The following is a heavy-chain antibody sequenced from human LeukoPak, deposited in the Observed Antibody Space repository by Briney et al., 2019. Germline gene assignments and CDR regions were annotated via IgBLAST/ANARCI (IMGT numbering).Heavy chain of an antibody. V-gene: IGHV1-2*02. D-gene: IGHD5-18*01. CDR3: ARRSTAMDSWFDP. J-gene: IGHJ5*02. CDR2: INPNSGGT. CDR1: GYTFTGYY. Sequence: ASVKVSCKASGYTFTGYYMHWVRQAPGQGLEWMGWINPNSGGTNYAQKLQGRVTMTTDTSTSTAYMELRSLRSDDTAVYYCARRSTAMDSWFDPWGQGTLVTVSS.